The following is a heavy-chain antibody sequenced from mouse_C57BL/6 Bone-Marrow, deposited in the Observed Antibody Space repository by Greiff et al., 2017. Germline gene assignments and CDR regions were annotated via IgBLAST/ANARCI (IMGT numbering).Heavy chain of an antibody. CDR1: GYTFTDYE. CDR3: KNYYGSSCAWFAY. Sequence: QVQLQQSGAELVRPGASVTLSCKASGYTFTDYEMHWVKQTPVHGLEWIGAIDPETGGTAYNQKVKGKAILTADKSSSTAYMELRSLTSEDSAVYYGKNYYGSSCAWFAYWGQGTLVTVSA. CDR2: IDPETGGT. V-gene: IGHV1-15*01. J-gene: IGHJ3*01. D-gene: IGHD1-1*01.